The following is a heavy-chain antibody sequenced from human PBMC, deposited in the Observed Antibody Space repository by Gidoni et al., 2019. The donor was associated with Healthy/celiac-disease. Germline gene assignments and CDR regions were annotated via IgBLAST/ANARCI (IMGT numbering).Heavy chain of an antibody. D-gene: IGHD1-26*01. CDR3: AKVRSGSYSRRYYYYYGMDV. J-gene: IGHJ6*02. CDR1: GFTFSRYG. CDR2: ISDDGSNK. Sequence: QVQLVESGGGVVQPGRSLRLSCAASGFTFSRYGMHRVRQAPGQGLEGVAVISDDGSNKYYADSVKGRFTISRDNSKNTLYLQMNSLRAEDTAVYYCAKVRSGSYSRRYYYYYGMDVWGQGTTVTVSS. V-gene: IGHV3-30*18.